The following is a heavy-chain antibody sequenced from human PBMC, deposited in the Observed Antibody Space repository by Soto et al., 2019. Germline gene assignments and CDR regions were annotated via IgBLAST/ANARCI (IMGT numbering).Heavy chain of an antibody. J-gene: IGHJ4*02. CDR3: ARRGGYPTIDY. CDR1: GGSISSSSYY. CDR2: IYYSGST. Sequence: QLQLQESGPGLVKPSETLSLTCTVSGGSISSSSYYWGWIRQPPGKGLEWIGSIYYSGSTYYNPSLKSRVTISVDASKNQFSLKLSSVTAADTAVYYCARRGGYPTIDYWGQGTLVTVSS. V-gene: IGHV4-39*01. D-gene: IGHD1-26*01.